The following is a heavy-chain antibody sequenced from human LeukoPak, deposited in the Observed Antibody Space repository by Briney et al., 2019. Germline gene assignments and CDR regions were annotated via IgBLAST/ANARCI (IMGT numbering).Heavy chain of an antibody. D-gene: IGHD2/OR15-2a*01. V-gene: IGHV3-30-3*01. J-gene: IGHJ3*02. Sequence: GRSLRLSCAASGFTFSSYAMHWVRQAPGKGLEWVAVISYDGSNKYYADSVKGRFTISRDNSKNTLYLQMNSLRAEDTAVYYRARVRAIVRNAIGGAFDIWGQGTMVTVSS. CDR2: ISYDGSNK. CDR3: ARVRAIVRNAIGGAFDI. CDR1: GFTFSSYA.